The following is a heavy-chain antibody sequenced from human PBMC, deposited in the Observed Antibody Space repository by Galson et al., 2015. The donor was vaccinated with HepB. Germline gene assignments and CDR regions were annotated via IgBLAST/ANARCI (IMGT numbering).Heavy chain of an antibody. V-gene: IGHV3-48*01. Sequence: SLRLSCAASGFTFSSYSMNWVRQAPGKGLEWVSYISSSSSTIYYADSVKGRFTISRDNAKNSLYLQMNSLRAEDTAVYYCASLSGIAVAVYWYFDLWGRGTLVTVSS. CDR1: GFTFSSYS. CDR3: ASLSGIAVAVYWYFDL. D-gene: IGHD6-19*01. CDR2: ISSSSSTI. J-gene: IGHJ2*01.